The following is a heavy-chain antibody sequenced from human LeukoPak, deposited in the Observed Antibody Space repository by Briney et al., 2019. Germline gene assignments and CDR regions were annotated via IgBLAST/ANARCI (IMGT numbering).Heavy chain of an antibody. J-gene: IGHJ4*02. CDR2: FDPEDGET. V-gene: IGHV1-24*01. Sequence: GASVKVSFKVSGYTLTELSMHWVRQAPGKGLEWMGGFDPEDGETIYAQKFQGRVTMTEDTSTDTAYMELSSLRSEDTAVYYCATDNLGIAAHYFDYWGQGTLVTVSS. CDR3: ATDNLGIAAHYFDY. CDR1: GYTLTELS. D-gene: IGHD6-13*01.